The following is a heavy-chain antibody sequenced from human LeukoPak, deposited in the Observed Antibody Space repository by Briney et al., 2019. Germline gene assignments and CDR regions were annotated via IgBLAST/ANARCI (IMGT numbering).Heavy chain of an antibody. D-gene: IGHD5-12*01. J-gene: IGHJ4*02. V-gene: IGHV3-7*01. CDR1: GYSISSGYY. CDR2: INQGGSVK. CDR3: ARVGYSGWNLEY. Sequence: ETLSLTCTVSGYSISSGYYWGWIRQAPGKGLEWVANINQGGSVKYYVDSVKGRFTISRDDAKNSLYVQMNSLRDEDTAVYYCARVGYSGWNLEYWGQGTLVTVSS.